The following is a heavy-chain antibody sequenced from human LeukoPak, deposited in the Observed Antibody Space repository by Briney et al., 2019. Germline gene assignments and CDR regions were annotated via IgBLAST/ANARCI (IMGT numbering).Heavy chain of an antibody. V-gene: IGHV3-74*01. CDR1: GFTFSSYW. J-gene: IGHJ4*02. CDR3: ARAHGDYDILTGPDY. D-gene: IGHD3-9*01. Sequence: PGGSLRLSCAASGFTFSSYWMHWVRQAPGKGLVWISRINSDGSTTSSADSVKGRVTISRDNAKNTVYLQMNSLRAEDTAVYYCARAHGDYDILTGPDYWGQGTLVTVSS. CDR2: INSDGSTT.